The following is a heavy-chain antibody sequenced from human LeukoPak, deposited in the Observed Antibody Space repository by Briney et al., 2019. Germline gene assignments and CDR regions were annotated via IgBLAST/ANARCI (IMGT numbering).Heavy chain of an antibody. Sequence: GASEKVSCKASGYTFTTYDLNWVRQATGQGFEWMGWMNPNSGNAGYAQKFQGRVTMTRNTSISTAYMELSNLTSEGTAVYYCARRIRGAPTDYWGQGTLVTVSS. CDR2: MNPNSGNA. J-gene: IGHJ4*02. V-gene: IGHV1-8*01. CDR1: GYTFTTYD. CDR3: ARRIRGAPTDY. D-gene: IGHD3-10*01.